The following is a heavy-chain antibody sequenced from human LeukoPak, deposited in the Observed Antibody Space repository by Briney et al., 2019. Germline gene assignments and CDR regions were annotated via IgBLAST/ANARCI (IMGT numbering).Heavy chain of an antibody. CDR3: ARTYDSSGYYSAYYYYYMDV. J-gene: IGHJ6*03. V-gene: IGHV4-4*07. Sequence: PSHTLSLTCTVSGGPISSYYWSWIRQPAGKGLEWIGGIYTSWSNNYNPALKCRGTVSVDTSKNQFSLKLRSVTAADTAVYYCARTYDSSGYYSAYYYYYMDVWGKGTTVTVAS. CDR2: IYTSWSN. CDR1: GGPISSYY. D-gene: IGHD3-22*01.